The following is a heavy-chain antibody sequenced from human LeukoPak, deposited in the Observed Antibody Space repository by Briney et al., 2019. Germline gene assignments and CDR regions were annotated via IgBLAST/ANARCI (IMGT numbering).Heavy chain of an antibody. CDR1: GGSFSGYY. CDR3: ARAMIVVVTKSKRFDP. Sequence: PSETLSLTCAVYGGSFSGYYWSWIRQPPGKGLEWIGEINHSGSTNYNPSLKSRVTISVDTSKNQFSLKLSSVTAADTAVYYCARAMIVVVTKSKRFDPWGQGTLVTVSS. V-gene: IGHV4-34*01. D-gene: IGHD3-22*01. CDR2: INHSGST. J-gene: IGHJ5*02.